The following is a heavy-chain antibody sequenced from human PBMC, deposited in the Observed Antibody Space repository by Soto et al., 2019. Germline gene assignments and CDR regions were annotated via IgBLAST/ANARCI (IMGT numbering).Heavy chain of an antibody. Sequence: VKVSCKASGYTFTSYGISWVRQAPGQGLEWMGWISAYNGNTNYAQKLQGRVTMTTDTSTSTAYMELRSLRSDDTAVYYCARVYDSSGYYYRGGYYFDYWGQGTLVTVSS. V-gene: IGHV1-18*01. D-gene: IGHD3-22*01. CDR3: ARVYDSSGYYYRGGYYFDY. J-gene: IGHJ4*02. CDR1: GYTFTSYG. CDR2: ISAYNGNT.